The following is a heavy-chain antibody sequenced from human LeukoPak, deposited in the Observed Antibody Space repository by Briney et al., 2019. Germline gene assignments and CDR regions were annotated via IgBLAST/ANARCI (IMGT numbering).Heavy chain of an antibody. Sequence: ASVKVSCKASGYTFTSYGISWVRQAPGQGLEWMGWISAYNGNTNYAQKLQGRVTMTTDTSTSTAYMELSSLRSEDTAVYYCARDRSGGDYLTSNNWFDPWGQGTLVTVSS. V-gene: IGHV1-18*01. CDR3: ARDRSGGDYLTSNNWFDP. D-gene: IGHD4-17*01. CDR1: GYTFTSYG. CDR2: ISAYNGNT. J-gene: IGHJ5*02.